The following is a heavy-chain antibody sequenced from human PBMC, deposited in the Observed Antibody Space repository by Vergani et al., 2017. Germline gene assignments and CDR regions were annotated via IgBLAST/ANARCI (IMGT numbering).Heavy chain of an antibody. V-gene: IGHV3-7*01. CDR3: AKDGLAYGSGSWYY. D-gene: IGHD3-10*01. CDR1: GFSLSRFW. CDR2: ISPDGSAT. J-gene: IGHJ4*02. Sequence: EVQLVESGGGLVQPGGSLRLSCAASGFSLSRFWMSWVRQAPEKGLEWVAHISPDGSATSYADSVKGRFTISRDNSKNTVYLQMNSLRTGDTAVYYCAKDGLAYGSGSWYYWGRGTLVTVSS.